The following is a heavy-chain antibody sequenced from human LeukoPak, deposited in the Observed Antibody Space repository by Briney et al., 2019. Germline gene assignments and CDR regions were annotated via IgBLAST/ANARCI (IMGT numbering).Heavy chain of an antibody. CDR1: GFTFSSYA. J-gene: IGHJ4*02. Sequence: GGALRLSCAAPGFTFSSYAMHWVRQAPGKGLEWVAVISYDGSNKYYADSVKGRFTISRDNSKNTLYLQMNSLRAQDTAVYYCAKAYDSSGYYYSYYFDYWGQGTLVTVSS. D-gene: IGHD3-22*01. V-gene: IGHV3-30*04. CDR3: AKAYDSSGYYYSYYFDY. CDR2: ISYDGSNK.